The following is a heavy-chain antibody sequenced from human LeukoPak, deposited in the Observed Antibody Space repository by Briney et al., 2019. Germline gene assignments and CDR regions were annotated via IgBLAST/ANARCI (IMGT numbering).Heavy chain of an antibody. V-gene: IGHV1-2*06. J-gene: IGHJ4*02. D-gene: IGHD3-22*01. CDR1: GYTFTGDY. CDR2: INPNSGGT. Sequence: ASVKVSCKXSGYTFTGDYMHWVRQAPRQGLEWMGRINPNSGGTNYAQKFQGRVTMTRDTSISTAYMELSRLRSDDTAVYYCARAYYYDSSGYYEDFDYWGQGTLVTVSS. CDR3: ARAYYYDSSGYYEDFDY.